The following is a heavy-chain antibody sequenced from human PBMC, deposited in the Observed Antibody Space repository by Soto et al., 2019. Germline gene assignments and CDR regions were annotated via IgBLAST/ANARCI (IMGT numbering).Heavy chain of an antibody. CDR3: ARDSWTIAARPDLGFDP. V-gene: IGHV1-46*01. D-gene: IGHD6-6*01. CDR1: GYTFTSYY. Sequence: ASVKVSCKASGYTFTSYYMHWVRQAPGQGPEWMGIINPNGGSTSYAQKFQGRVTMTTDTSTSTPYMELNSLRSDDTAVYYCARDSWTIAARPDLGFDPWGQGTLVTVSS. CDR2: INPNGGST. J-gene: IGHJ5*02.